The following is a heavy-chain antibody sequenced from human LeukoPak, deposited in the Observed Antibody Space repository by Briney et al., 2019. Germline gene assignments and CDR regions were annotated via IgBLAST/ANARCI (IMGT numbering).Heavy chain of an antibody. V-gene: IGHV4-59*01. CDR2: IYYSGST. D-gene: IGHD6-13*01. J-gene: IGHJ6*02. CDR1: GGSISSYY. Sequence: SETLSLTCTVSGGSISSYYWSWIRQPPGKGLEWIGYIYYSGSTNYNPSLKSRVTISVDTSKNQFSLKLSSVTAADTAVYYCARIAAADRYYYYGMDVWGQGTTVTVSS. CDR3: ARIAAADRYYYYGMDV.